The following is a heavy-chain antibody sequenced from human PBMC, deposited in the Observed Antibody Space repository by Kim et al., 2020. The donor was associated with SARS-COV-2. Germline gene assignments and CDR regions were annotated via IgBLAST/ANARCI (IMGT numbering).Heavy chain of an antibody. Sequence: GGSLRLSCAASGFTFSSYWMSWVRQAPGKGLEWVANIKQDGSEKYYVDSVKGRFTISRDNAKNSLYLQMNSLRAEDTAVYYCARDRMVYATAGHYFDYWGQGTLVTVSS. CDR1: GFTFSSYW. CDR2: IKQDGSEK. CDR3: ARDRMVYATAGHYFDY. J-gene: IGHJ4*02. D-gene: IGHD2-8*01. V-gene: IGHV3-7*01.